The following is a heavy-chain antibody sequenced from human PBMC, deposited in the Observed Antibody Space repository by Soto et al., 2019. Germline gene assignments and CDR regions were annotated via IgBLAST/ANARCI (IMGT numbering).Heavy chain of an antibody. Sequence: LRLSCAASGFTVSSNYMSWVRQAPGKGLEWVSVIYSGGSTYYADSVKGRFTISRDNSKNTLYLQMNSLRAEDTAVYYCARDRYYDFWSGYYQTRYYYGMDVWGQGTTVTVSS. D-gene: IGHD3-3*01. CDR3: ARDRYYDFWSGYYQTRYYYGMDV. CDR1: GFTVSSNY. V-gene: IGHV3-53*01. CDR2: IYSGGST. J-gene: IGHJ6*02.